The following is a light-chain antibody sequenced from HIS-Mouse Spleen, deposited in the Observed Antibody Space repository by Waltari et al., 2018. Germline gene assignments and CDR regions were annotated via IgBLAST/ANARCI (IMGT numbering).Light chain of an antibody. V-gene: IGLV3-10*01. J-gene: IGLJ2*01. CDR2: EDS. CDR3: YSTDSSGNHRV. Sequence: SYELTQPPSVSVSPGQTARITCSGDALPKKYAYWYQQKSGQAPVLVIYEDSKRPSGIPERVSGSSSGTMATLTISGAHVEAEADYYCYSTDSSGNHRVFGGGTKLTVL. CDR1: ALPKKY.